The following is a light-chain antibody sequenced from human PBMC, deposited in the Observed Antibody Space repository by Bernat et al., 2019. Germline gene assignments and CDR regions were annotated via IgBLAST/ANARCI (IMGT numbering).Light chain of an antibody. V-gene: IGKV1-39*01. Sequence: DIQMTQSPSSLSASVGDRVTIACRASQTVTKNLNWYQQKPGTAPTLLIYADSRLQSGVPSRFSGSGSVTEFSLTISSLQPEDIATYFCQQSFITPHTFGPGTKVEIK. CDR3: QQSFITPHT. CDR1: QTVTKN. CDR2: ADS. J-gene: IGKJ3*01.